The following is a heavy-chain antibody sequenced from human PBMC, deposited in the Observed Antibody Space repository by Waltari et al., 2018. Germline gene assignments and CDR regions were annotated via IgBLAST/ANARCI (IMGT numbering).Heavy chain of an antibody. V-gene: IGHV3-74*01. CDR1: GLIFSRHR. Sequence: VQLVESGGGLVQPGGSLCLSCAASGLIFSRHRVHWVRQAPGKGLGWGARINGDGGDTSYADSVKGRFTISKDNAKNTLYLQMNSLRAEDTAVYYCATRENYYYDSAYGMNVWGQGTTVSVSS. D-gene: IGHD3-22*01. CDR3: ATRENYYYDSAYGMNV. J-gene: IGHJ6*02. CDR2: INGDGGDT.